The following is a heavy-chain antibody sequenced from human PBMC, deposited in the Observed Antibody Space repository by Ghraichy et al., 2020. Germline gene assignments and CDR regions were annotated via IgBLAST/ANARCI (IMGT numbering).Heavy chain of an antibody. CDR3: TVTYYYDSSGYFGGY. D-gene: IGHD3-22*01. CDR2: IRSKANSYAT. V-gene: IGHV3-73*01. J-gene: IGHJ4*02. CDR1: GFTFSGSA. Sequence: GWSLRLSCAASGFTFSGSAMHWVRQASGKGLEWVGRIRSKANSYATAYAASVKGRFTISRDDSKNTAYLQMNSLKTEDTAVYYCTVTYYYDSSGYFGGYWGQGTLVTVSS.